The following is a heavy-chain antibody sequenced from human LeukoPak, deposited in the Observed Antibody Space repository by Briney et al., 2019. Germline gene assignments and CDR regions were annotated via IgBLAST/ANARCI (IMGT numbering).Heavy chain of an antibody. D-gene: IGHD6-13*01. CDR3: ATGTRAGTFDY. J-gene: IGHJ4*02. CDR2: IYSGGST. V-gene: IGHV3-66*01. Sequence: GGSLRLSCAASGFTSNCCAMSWVRQAPGKGLEWVSVIYSGGSTYYADSVKGRFTISRDNSKNTLYLQMNSLRAEDTAVYYCATGTRAGTFDYWGQGTLVTVSS. CDR1: GFTSNCCA.